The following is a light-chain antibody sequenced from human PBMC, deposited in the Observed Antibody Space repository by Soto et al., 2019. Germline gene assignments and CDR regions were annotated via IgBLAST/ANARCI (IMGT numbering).Light chain of an antibody. CDR1: SGHSSYI. Sequence: QPVLTQSSSASASLGSSVKLTCTLSSGHSSYIIAWHQQQPGKAPRYLMKLEGSGSYNKGSGVPDRFSGSSSGADRYLTISNFQFEDEADYYCETWDSNTRVFGGGTTVTV. CDR2: LEGSGSY. J-gene: IGLJ3*02. V-gene: IGLV4-60*02. CDR3: ETWDSNTRV.